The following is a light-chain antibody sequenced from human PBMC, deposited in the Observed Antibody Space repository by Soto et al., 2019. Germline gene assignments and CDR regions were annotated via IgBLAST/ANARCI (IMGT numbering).Light chain of an antibody. J-gene: IGKJ1*01. CDR1: RSVSAGY. V-gene: IGKV3-20*01. CDR3: QQYGGLPWT. Sequence: EIVLTQTPGTLSLSPGDIATLSCRASRSVSAGYLAWYQQKPGQAPRLLIYAASRKATGIPDRFSGSGSGTDFVLTISRLEPEDLAVYYCQQYGGLPWTFGHGTKVEIK. CDR2: AAS.